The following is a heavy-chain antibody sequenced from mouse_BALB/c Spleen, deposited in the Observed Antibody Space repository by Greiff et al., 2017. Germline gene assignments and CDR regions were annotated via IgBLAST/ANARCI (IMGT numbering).Heavy chain of an antibody. J-gene: IGHJ4*01. CDR3: ASSYDYDMRYDMDD. D-gene: IGHD2-4*01. CDR1: GFTFSSFG. CDR2: ISSGSSTI. Sequence: DVKLVESGGGLVQPGGSRKLSCAASGFTFSSFGMHWVRQAPEKGLEWVAYISSGSSTIYYADTAKGRFTISRDNPKNTLFLQMTSLRSEDTAMYYCASSYDYDMRYDMDDWGQGTSVT. V-gene: IGHV5-17*02.